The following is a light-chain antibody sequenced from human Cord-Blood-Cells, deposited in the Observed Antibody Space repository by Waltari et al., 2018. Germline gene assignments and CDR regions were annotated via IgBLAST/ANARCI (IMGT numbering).Light chain of an antibody. CDR2: AAS. CDR3: QQSYSTPWT. CDR1: QSISSY. J-gene: IGKJ1*01. Sequence: DIQMTQSPSSLSASVGDRVTITCRASQSISSYLNWYQQKPGKAPKLLIYAASSLQSCVPSRFSGSGSGTEFTLTISSLQPEDFATYYWQQSYSTPWTFGQGTKVEIK. V-gene: IGKV1-39*01.